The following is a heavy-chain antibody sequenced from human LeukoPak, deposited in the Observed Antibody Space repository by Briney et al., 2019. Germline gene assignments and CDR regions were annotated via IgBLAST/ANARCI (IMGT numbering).Heavy chain of an antibody. D-gene: IGHD4-17*01. Sequence: SETLSLTCAVSGGSISSSNWWSWVRQPPGKGLEWIREIYHSGSTNYNPSLKSRVTISVDKSKNQFSLKLSSVTAADTAVYYCARVNGSDYGDYADYWGQGTLVTVSS. V-gene: IGHV4-4*02. CDR3: ARVNGSDYGDYADY. CDR1: GGSISSSNW. J-gene: IGHJ4*02. CDR2: IYHSGST.